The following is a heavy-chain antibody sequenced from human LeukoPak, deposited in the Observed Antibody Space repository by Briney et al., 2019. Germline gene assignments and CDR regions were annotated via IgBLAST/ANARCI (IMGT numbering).Heavy chain of an antibody. V-gene: IGHV3-23*01. CDR3: AKDDAWLQYGD. Sequence: PGGSLRLSCAASGFTFSSYAMSWVRQAPGKGLEWVSSISGSGGSTYYPDSAKGRFTISRDNSKGTVYLQMNSLRPEDTAVYYCAKDDAWLQYGDWGRGTLVTVSS. J-gene: IGHJ4*02. D-gene: IGHD5-24*01. CDR2: ISGSGGST. CDR1: GFTFSSYA.